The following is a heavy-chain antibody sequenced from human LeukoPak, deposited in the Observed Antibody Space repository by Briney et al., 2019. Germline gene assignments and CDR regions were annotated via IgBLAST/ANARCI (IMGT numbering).Heavy chain of an antibody. Sequence: GGSLRLSCSASGFTFTSFAMSWVRQAPGKGLEWVSAISGSGGYTYYADSVKGRFTISRDNSKNTLYLQMNSLRAEDTAVYYCAKVGHYASGSYYNIYGMDVWGQGTTVTVSS. D-gene: IGHD3-10*01. CDR1: GFTFTSFA. CDR2: ISGSGGYT. CDR3: AKVGHYASGSYYNIYGMDV. J-gene: IGHJ6*02. V-gene: IGHV3-23*01.